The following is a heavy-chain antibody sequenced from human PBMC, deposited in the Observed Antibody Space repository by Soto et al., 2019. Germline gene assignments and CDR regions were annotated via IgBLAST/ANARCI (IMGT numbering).Heavy chain of an antibody. Sequence: QLQLQESGPGLVRPSETLSLTCTVSGGSISSSSYYWGWIRQPPGKGLEWIGSIYYSGSTYYNPSLKSRVTLSVDTSKNRFSRQLSSVTAADTAVYYCASPKIAFYNWFDPWGQGTMVTVSS. CDR2: IYYSGST. CDR3: ASPKIAFYNWFDP. CDR1: GGSISSSSYY. D-gene: IGHD3-3*02. J-gene: IGHJ5*02. V-gene: IGHV4-39*01.